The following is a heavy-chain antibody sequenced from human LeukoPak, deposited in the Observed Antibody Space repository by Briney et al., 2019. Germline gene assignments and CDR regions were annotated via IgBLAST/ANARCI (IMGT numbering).Heavy chain of an antibody. J-gene: IGHJ6*03. CDR3: ARASGYDHSGIGYYYYMDV. CDR1: GFTFSSYS. V-gene: IGHV3-21*01. Sequence: KPGGSLRLSCAASGFTFSSYSMNWVRQAPGKGLEWVSSISSSSSYIYYADSVKGRFTISRDNAKNSLYLQMNSLRAEDTAVYYCARASGYDHSGIGYYYYMDVWGKGTTVTVSS. CDR2: ISSSSSYI. D-gene: IGHD5-12*01.